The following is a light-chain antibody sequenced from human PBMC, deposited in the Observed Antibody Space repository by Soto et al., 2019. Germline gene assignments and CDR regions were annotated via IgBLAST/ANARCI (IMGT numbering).Light chain of an antibody. V-gene: IGKV3D-20*01. CDR2: DAT. CDR1: QRVSNNF. CDR3: QQYGSSRWT. J-gene: IGKJ1*01. Sequence: PEGPGTLSCGASQRVSNNFLGWYQQKPGLPPRLLIYDATSRANGIPERFSGRGSGTHFTLTISRLEPEDFAVYYCQQYGSSRWTFGQGTKVDIK.